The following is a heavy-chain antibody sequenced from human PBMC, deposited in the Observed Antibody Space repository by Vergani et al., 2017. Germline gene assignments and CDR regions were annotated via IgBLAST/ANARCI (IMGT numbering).Heavy chain of an antibody. CDR1: GFTFDDYA. D-gene: IGHD5-12*01. J-gene: IGHJ3*02. CDR3: AKDISGYDSGAFDI. CDR2: ISWNSGSI. V-gene: IGHV3-9*01. Sequence: VQLVESGGGLVKPGGSLRLSCAASGFTFDDYAMHWVRQAPGKGLEWVSGISWNSGSIGYADSVKGRFTISRDNAKNSLYLQMNSLRAEDTALYYCAKDISGYDSGAFDIWGQGTMVTVSS.